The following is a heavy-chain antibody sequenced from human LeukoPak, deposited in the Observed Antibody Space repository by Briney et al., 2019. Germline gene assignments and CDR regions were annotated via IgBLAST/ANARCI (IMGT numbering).Heavy chain of an antibody. CDR2: INHSGST. Sequence: SETLSLTCAVYGGSFSGYYWSWIRQPPGKGLEWIGEINHSGSTNYNPSLKSRVTISVDTSKNQFSLKLSSVTAADTAVYYCARAPYDYVWGSYRYHAFDIWGQGTMVTV. J-gene: IGHJ3*02. CDR1: GGSFSGYY. D-gene: IGHD3-16*02. CDR3: ARAPYDYVWGSYRYHAFDI. V-gene: IGHV4-34*01.